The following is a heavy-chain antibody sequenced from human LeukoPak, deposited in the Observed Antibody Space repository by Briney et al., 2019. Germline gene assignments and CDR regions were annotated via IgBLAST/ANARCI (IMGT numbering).Heavy chain of an antibody. CDR2: ISGSGGST. V-gene: IGHV3-23*01. CDR3: AKGPDITIFGVVIIPLDGMDV. D-gene: IGHD3-3*01. Sequence: GGSLRLSCAASGFTFSSYAMSWVRQAPGMGLEWVSAISGSGGSTYYADSVKGRFTISRDNSKNTLYLQMNSLRAEDTAVYYCAKGPDITIFGVVIIPLDGMDVWGQGTTVTVSS. J-gene: IGHJ6*02. CDR1: GFTFSSYA.